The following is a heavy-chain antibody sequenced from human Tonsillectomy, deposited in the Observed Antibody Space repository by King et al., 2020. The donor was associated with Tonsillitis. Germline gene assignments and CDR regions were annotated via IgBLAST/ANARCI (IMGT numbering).Heavy chain of an antibody. Sequence: VQLVQSGAEVKKPGASVKVSCKTSGYRFTNYGITWVRQAPGQGLEWMGWISGYNDNTKYAQKIQGRVTMTTDTSMTSAYMELRSLRSDDTAVYYCARSHFYESSGYYDYWGQGTLVTVSS. V-gene: IGHV1-18*04. CDR1: GYRFTNYG. CDR3: ARSHFYESSGYYDY. D-gene: IGHD3-22*01. CDR2: ISGYNDNT. J-gene: IGHJ4*02.